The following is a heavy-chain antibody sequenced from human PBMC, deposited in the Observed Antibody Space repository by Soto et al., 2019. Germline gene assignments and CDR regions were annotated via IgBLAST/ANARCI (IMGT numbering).Heavy chain of an antibody. CDR3: ARLGFYYQSLDP. D-gene: IGHD2-2*01. Sequence: SETLSLTCTVSGGSLSPNYWAWIRQPPGKGLEWIGYIYYGGTTRYNPSLESRVTVSLETSKSQFSLTLSSVTASDTAVYYCARLGFYYQSLDPWGHGTLVTV. V-gene: IGHV4-59*08. CDR1: GGSLSPNY. CDR2: IYYGGTT. J-gene: IGHJ5*02.